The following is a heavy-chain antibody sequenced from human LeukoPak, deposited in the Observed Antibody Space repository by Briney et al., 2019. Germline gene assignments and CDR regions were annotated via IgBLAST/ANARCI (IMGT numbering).Heavy chain of an antibody. Sequence: GGSLRLSCAASGFTFSSYAMSWVRQAPGKGLEWVSAISGSGGSTYYADSVKGRFTISRDNSKNTLYLQMNSLRAEDTAVYYCAKSVVRGVIITAFDYWGQGTLVTVSS. CDR3: AKSVVRGVIITAFDY. CDR1: GFTFSSYA. J-gene: IGHJ4*02. D-gene: IGHD3-10*01. CDR2: ISGSGGST. V-gene: IGHV3-23*01.